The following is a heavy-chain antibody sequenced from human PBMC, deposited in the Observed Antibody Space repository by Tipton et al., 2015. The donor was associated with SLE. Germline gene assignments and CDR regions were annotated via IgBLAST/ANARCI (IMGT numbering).Heavy chain of an antibody. CDR3: ARGHLFRLIGWFDGGNDYFDY. CDR2: INHSGST. Sequence: TLSLTCTVSGGSISSHYWSWIRQPPGKGLEWIGEINHSGSTNYNPSLKSRVTISVDTSKNQFSLKLSSVTAADTAVYYCARGHLFRLIGWFDGGNDYFDYWGQGTLVTVSS. D-gene: IGHD4-23*01. V-gene: IGHV4-34*01. J-gene: IGHJ4*02. CDR1: GGSISSHY.